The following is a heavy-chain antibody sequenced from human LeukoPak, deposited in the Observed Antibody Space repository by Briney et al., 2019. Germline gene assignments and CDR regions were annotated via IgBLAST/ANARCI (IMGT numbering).Heavy chain of an antibody. D-gene: IGHD3-22*01. CDR1: GFTFSTYS. CDR2: VRRSSRYI. CDR3: AREGGSGYSVDY. Sequence: GGSLRLSCADSGFTFSTYSMKWVRPAPGKGLGWVSSVRRSSRYIYYADSVKGRFSISRDNAKNSLYMQMYSLRDEDTAVYYCAREGGSGYSVDYWGQGTLVTVS. V-gene: IGHV3-21*01. J-gene: IGHJ4*02.